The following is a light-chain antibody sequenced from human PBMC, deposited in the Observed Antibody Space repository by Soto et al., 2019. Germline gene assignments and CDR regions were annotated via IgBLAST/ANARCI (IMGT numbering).Light chain of an antibody. CDR3: QQFGDSLWT. CDR1: QSVTTGY. CDR2: GTS. J-gene: IGKJ1*01. Sequence: ENVLTQSPDTLSVYPGEGATLSCMASQSVTTGYLAWYQQKPGQAPRLLIYGTSSRATGVPDRFRASGSATDFTLTITRLEPEDFAVYYCQQFGDSLWTFGRGTRVEIK. V-gene: IGKV3-20*01.